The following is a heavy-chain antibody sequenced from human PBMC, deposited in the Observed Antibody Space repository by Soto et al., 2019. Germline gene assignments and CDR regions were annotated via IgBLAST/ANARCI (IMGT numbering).Heavy chain of an antibody. Sequence: ASVKVSCKASGYTFTSYAMHWVRQAPGQRLEWMGWINAGNGNTKYSQKFQGRVTITRDTSASTAYMELSSLRSEDTAVYYCARGNGRTGTTDEYYYYYMDVWGKGTTVTVSS. D-gene: IGHD1-7*01. V-gene: IGHV1-3*01. CDR3: ARGNGRTGTTDEYYYYYMDV. J-gene: IGHJ6*03. CDR2: INAGNGNT. CDR1: GYTFTSYA.